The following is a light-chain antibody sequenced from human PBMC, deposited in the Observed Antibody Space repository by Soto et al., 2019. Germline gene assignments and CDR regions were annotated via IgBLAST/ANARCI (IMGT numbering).Light chain of an antibody. Sequence: QSVLTQPPSVSGTPGQKVSISCSGSASNLGGNPVNWYQHLPGAAPKLLIYTNHQRPSGVPDRFSGSKSGTSASLAISGLRSEDEAIFYCAAWDYSLNAVVFGGGTKLTVL. J-gene: IGLJ2*01. CDR3: AAWDYSLNAVV. CDR2: TNH. CDR1: ASNLGGNP. V-gene: IGLV1-44*01.